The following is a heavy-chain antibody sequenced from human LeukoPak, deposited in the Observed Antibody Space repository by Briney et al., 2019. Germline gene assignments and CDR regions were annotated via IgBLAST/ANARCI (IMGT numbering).Heavy chain of an antibody. J-gene: IGHJ1*01. CDR1: GFTFSSYA. D-gene: IGHD6-13*01. Sequence: PGRSLRLSCAASGFTFSSYAMHWVRQAPGKGLEWVAVISYDGSNKYYADSVKGRFTISRDNSKNTLYLQMNSLGAEDTAVYYCARDSSTWSWAEYFQHWGQGTLVTVSS. CDR3: ARDSSTWSWAEYFQH. CDR2: ISYDGSNK. V-gene: IGHV3-30-3*01.